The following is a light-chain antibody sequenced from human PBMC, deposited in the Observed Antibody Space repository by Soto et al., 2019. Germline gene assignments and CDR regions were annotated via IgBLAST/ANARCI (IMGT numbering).Light chain of an antibody. CDR1: QSVSSTS. CDR2: GGS. V-gene: IGKV3-20*01. Sequence: EIVLTQSPGTLSLSPGERATLSCRASQSVSSTSFAWYQHKPGQAPRLLIHGGSTRATGTPDRFSGSVSGIDLTLTISRLEPEDFAVYYCQQYGSSTGTFGQGTKVEVK. CDR3: QQYGSSTGT. J-gene: IGKJ1*01.